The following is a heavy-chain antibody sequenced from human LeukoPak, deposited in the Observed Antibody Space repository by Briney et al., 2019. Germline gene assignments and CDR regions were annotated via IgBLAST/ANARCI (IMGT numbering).Heavy chain of an antibody. Sequence: ASVKVSCKASGYTFTSYDINWVRQVTGQGLEWMGWMNPKSGNTGYAQKFQGRVTMTRDTSISTAYMELSRLRSDDTAVYYCARLASLYDSSGYYWGDYWGQGTLVTVSS. D-gene: IGHD3-22*01. CDR2: MNPKSGNT. CDR1: GYTFTSYD. CDR3: ARLASLYDSSGYYWGDY. V-gene: IGHV1-8*02. J-gene: IGHJ4*02.